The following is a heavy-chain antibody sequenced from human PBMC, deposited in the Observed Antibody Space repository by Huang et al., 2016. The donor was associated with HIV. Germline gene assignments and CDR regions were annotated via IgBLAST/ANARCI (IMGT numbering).Heavy chain of an antibody. D-gene: IGHD1-1*01. Sequence: EVQLVQSGAEVKKPGESLKISCKGSGYSFTSYWLGWVSQMPGKGLEWMGIICPGDSETRSSPSFQGQVTISADKSISTAYLQWSSLKASDTAMYYCARLSTTWYFDYWGQGTLVTVSS. V-gene: IGHV5-51*01. J-gene: IGHJ4*02. CDR3: ARLSTTWYFDY. CDR2: ICPGDSET. CDR1: GYSFTSYW.